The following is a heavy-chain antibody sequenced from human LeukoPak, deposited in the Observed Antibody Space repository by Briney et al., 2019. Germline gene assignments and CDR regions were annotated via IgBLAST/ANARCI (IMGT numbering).Heavy chain of an antibody. CDR2: ISSSSSYI. Sequence: GGSLRLSCAASGFTFSSYSMNWVRQAPGKGLEWVSSISSSSSYIYYADSVKGRFTISRDNAKNSLYLQMNSLRAEDTAVYYCARDRYSSGWRLYYYYYYYMDVWDKGTTVTISS. CDR1: GFTFSSYS. V-gene: IGHV3-21*01. J-gene: IGHJ6*03. D-gene: IGHD6-19*01. CDR3: ARDRYSSGWRLYYYYYYYMDV.